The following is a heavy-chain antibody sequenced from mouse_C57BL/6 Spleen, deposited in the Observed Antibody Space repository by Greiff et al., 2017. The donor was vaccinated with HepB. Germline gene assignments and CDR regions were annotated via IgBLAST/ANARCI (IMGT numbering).Heavy chain of an antibody. V-gene: IGHV1-64*01. D-gene: IGHD2-4*01. CDR3: ASRYYDYDQAWFAY. J-gene: IGHJ3*01. CDR2: IHPNSGST. CDR1: GYTFTSYW. Sequence: QVQLQQPGAELVKPGASVKLSCKASGYTFTSYWMHWVKQRPGQGLEWIGMIHPNSGSTNYNEKFKSKATLTVDTSSSTAYMQLSSLTSEDSAVYYCASRYYDYDQAWFAYWGQGTLVTVSA.